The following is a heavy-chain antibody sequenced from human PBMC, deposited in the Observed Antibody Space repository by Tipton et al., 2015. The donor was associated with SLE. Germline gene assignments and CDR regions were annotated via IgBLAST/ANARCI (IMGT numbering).Heavy chain of an antibody. D-gene: IGHD3-10*01. CDR2: FSASVSN. CDR1: GFTFDNFA. CDR3: ARRNSESGAFDM. Sequence: SLRLSCAASGFTFDNFAMHWVRQVPGKGLEWVSSFSASVSNYYVDSVKGRFTISRDNSKSTLYLHMNSLRAEDTAVYYCARRNSESGAFDMWGQGTLITVSS. V-gene: IGHV3-23*01. J-gene: IGHJ3*02.